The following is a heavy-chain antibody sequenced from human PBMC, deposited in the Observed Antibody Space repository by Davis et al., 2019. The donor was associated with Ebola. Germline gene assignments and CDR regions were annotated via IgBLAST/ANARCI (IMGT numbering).Heavy chain of an antibody. J-gene: IGHJ4*02. V-gene: IGHV1-24*01. Sequence: ASVKVSCKVFGYTLSEFSMHWVRQAPGGGREWLGGLDPEDGGHRYAHKLQGRVTMTEDTLTNTAYMELTRLTSEDTAVYFCSPDPVLTAKYVWGQGTLVTVSS. CDR1: GYTLSEFS. D-gene: IGHD3-16*01. CDR3: SPDPVLTAKYV. CDR2: LDPEDGGH.